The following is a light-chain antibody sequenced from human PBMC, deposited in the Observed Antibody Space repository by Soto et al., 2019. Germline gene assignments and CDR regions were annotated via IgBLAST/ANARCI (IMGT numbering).Light chain of an antibody. CDR3: CSFAGSSTFWV. Sequence: ALTQPRSVSGSPGQSVTISCTGTSSDVGAYNYVSWYQQHPGKAPKLMISDVNKRPSGVPDRFSGSKSGNTASLTISGLQAEDEADYYCCSFAGSSTFWVFGGGTQLTVL. CDR1: SSDVGAYNY. J-gene: IGLJ3*02. CDR2: DVN. V-gene: IGLV2-11*01.